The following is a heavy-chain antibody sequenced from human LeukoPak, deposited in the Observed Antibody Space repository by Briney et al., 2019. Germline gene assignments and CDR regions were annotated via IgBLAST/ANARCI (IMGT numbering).Heavy chain of an antibody. CDR2: ISHSGST. J-gene: IGHJ4*02. Sequence: SETLSLTCAVYDGSFSGYYWSWIRQPPGKGLEWIGEISHSGSTSYNPSLKSRVTISVDTSKNQFSLNLSSVSAADTAVYYCARDGTYCSGGNCYSMFDYWGQGTLVTVSS. CDR3: ARDGTYCSGGNCYSMFDY. D-gene: IGHD2-15*01. V-gene: IGHV4-34*01. CDR1: DGSFSGYY.